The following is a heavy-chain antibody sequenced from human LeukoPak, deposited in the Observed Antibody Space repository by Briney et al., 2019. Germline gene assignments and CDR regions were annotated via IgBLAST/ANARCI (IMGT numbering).Heavy chain of an antibody. Sequence: SGGSLRLSCAASGFTFSSYSMNWVRQAPGKGLEWVSSISSSSSYIYYADSVKGRFTISRDNAKNSLYLQMNSLRAEDTAVYYCARAVVPAAAYYYYGMDVWGQGTTVTVSS. CDR1: GFTFSSYS. CDR2: ISSSSSYI. D-gene: IGHD2-2*01. CDR3: ARAVVPAAAYYYYGMDV. J-gene: IGHJ6*02. V-gene: IGHV3-21*04.